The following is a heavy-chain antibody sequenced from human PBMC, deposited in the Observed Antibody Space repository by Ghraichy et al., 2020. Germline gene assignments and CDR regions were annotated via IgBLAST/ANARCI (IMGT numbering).Heavy chain of an antibody. CDR1: GFTFSSYG. CDR3: AKTPIDDY. CDR2: ISYDGSNK. V-gene: IGHV3-30*18. J-gene: IGHJ4*02. Sequence: LSLTCAASGFTFSSYGMHWVRQAPGKGLEWVAVISYDGSNKYYADSVKGRFTISRDNSKNTRYLQMNSLRAEDTAVYYCAKTPIDDYWGQGTLVTVSS.